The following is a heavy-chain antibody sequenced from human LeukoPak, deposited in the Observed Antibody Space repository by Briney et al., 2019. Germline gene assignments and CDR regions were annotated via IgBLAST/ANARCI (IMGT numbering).Heavy chain of an antibody. Sequence: SETLSLTCTVSGDSINSLDLWSWVRQPPGKGLEWIGEMYLSGTTHSNPSVKSRVTISVDKSKNQFFLNLSSVTAADTAVYYCAGLVGRYSSGLYYYYFDYWGQGTLVTVSS. D-gene: IGHD3-22*01. CDR1: GDSINSLDL. CDR2: MYLSGTT. CDR3: AGLVGRYSSGLYYYYFDY. V-gene: IGHV4-4*02. J-gene: IGHJ4*02.